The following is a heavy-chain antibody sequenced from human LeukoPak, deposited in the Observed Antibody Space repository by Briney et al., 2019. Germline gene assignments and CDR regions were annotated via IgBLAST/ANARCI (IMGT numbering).Heavy chain of an antibody. Sequence: GGSLRLSCAASGFTFTNYWMHWVRQAPGKGLVWVSRVNSDGSSTSYADSVKGRFTIFRDNAKNTLYLQMSSLRVEDTAVYYCAAGPADNSYDNYWGQGTLVTVSS. CDR2: VNSDGSST. D-gene: IGHD5-18*01. CDR1: GFTFTNYW. J-gene: IGHJ4*02. CDR3: AAGPADNSYDNY. V-gene: IGHV3-74*01.